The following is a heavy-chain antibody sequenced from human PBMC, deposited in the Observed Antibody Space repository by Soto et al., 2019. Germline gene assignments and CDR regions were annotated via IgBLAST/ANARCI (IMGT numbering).Heavy chain of an antibody. CDR2: INHSGST. J-gene: IGHJ4*02. CDR3: ARGLLGYSYSDY. CDR1: GGSFSGYY. V-gene: IGHV4-34*01. Sequence: SETLSLTCAVYGGSFSGYYWSWIRQPPGKGLEWIGEINHSGSTNYNPSLKSRVTISVDTSKNQFSLKLSSVTAADTAVYYCARGLLGYSYSDYWGQGTLVTV. D-gene: IGHD5-18*01.